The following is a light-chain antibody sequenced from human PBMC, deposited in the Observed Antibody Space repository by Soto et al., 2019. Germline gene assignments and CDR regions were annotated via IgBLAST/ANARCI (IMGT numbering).Light chain of an antibody. Sequence: EIVLTQSPGTLSLSPGERATLSCKASQSVTSRYLAWYQQKPGQAPRLLIYGASSRATGIPDRFSGSGSGTDFTLTISRLETEDFAVYFCQQYNNSPEYTFGQGIKLEIK. V-gene: IGKV3-20*01. CDR1: QSVTSRY. CDR3: QQYNNSPEYT. CDR2: GAS. J-gene: IGKJ2*01.